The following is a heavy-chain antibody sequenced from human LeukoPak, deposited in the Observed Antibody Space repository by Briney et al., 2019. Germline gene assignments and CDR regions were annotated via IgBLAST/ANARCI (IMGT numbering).Heavy chain of an antibody. CDR1: GFTFDDYA. Sequence: GGSLRLSCAASGFTFDDYAMHWVRQAPGKGLEWVSAISGSGGSTYYADSVKGRFTISRDNSKNTLYLQMNSLRAEDTAVYYCAKDDVQGFDPWGQGTLVTVSS. V-gene: IGHV3-23*01. CDR2: ISGSGGST. J-gene: IGHJ5*02. CDR3: AKDDVQGFDP.